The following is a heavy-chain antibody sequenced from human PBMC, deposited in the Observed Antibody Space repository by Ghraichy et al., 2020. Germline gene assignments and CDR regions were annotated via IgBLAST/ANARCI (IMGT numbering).Heavy chain of an antibody. CDR3: ATSGYSNAGTVANNWFDP. J-gene: IGHJ5*02. V-gene: IGHV3-7*01. D-gene: IGHD5-18*01. CDR2: IKQDGSEK. Sequence: GESLNISCAASGFTFSTYWMSWVRQAPGKGLEWVANIKQDGSEKYYVDSVKGRFTISRDNAKNSLSLQMNSLRAEDTAVYYCATSGYSNAGTVANNWFDPWGQGTLVTVSS. CDR1: GFTFSTYW.